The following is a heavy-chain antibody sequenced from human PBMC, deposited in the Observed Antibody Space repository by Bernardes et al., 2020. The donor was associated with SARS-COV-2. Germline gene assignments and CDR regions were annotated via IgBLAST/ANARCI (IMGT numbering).Heavy chain of an antibody. J-gene: IGHJ2*01. Sequence: SETLSLTCAVYGGSFSGCYCCWSRKTPGTGLEWVGDSCYGGSTNDNPTLRRRITVSLDMSKKQFSLKVTSVMAADPAVYYCVRMGPSLGPSLPYSSFDLWGRGTPVTVS. CDR1: GGSFSGCY. D-gene: IGHD2-15*01. CDR3: VRMGPSLGPSLPYSSFDL. V-gene: IGHV4-34*01. CDR2: SCYGGST.